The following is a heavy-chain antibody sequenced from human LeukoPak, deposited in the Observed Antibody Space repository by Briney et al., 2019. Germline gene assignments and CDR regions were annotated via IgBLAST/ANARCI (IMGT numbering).Heavy chain of an antibody. CDR1: GYTFTGYY. J-gene: IGHJ5*02. CDR3: ARGLGVAAPNWFDP. D-gene: IGHD2-15*01. V-gene: IGHV1-8*02. Sequence: ASVKVSCKASGYTFTGYYMHWVRQAPGQGLEWMGWMNPNSGNTGYAQKFQGRVTMTRNTSISTAYMELSSLRSEDTAVYYCARGLGVAAPNWFDPWGQGTLDTVSS. CDR2: MNPNSGNT.